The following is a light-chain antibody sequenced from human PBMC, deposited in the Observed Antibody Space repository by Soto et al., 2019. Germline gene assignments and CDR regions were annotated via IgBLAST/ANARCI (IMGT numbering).Light chain of an antibody. V-gene: IGKV1-39*01. J-gene: IGKJ1*01. CDR3: QQSYSTLRT. CDR2: GAS. CDR1: QSISSS. Sequence: DIQMTQSPSSLSASVGDRVTITCRASQSISSSLNWYQQKPGKAPKLLIYGASSLQSGVPSRFSGSGSGTYFPLPISRLQPEDFATYYCQQSYSTLRTFGQGTKVGIK.